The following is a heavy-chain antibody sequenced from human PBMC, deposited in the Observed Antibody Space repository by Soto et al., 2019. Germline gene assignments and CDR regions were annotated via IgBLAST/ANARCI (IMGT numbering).Heavy chain of an antibody. D-gene: IGHD3-3*01. Sequence: QITLNESGPTQVKPRQTLTLTCTFAGFSLTTRGVGVGWIRQSPGKAPEWLALIYWYDDKRYSPSLKSRLTITKDTSKNQVVLTMADLDPADTATYYCAHRVLRTVFGLVTTTAIYFDFWGKGTPVAVSS. J-gene: IGHJ4*02. CDR2: IYWYDDK. CDR1: GFSLTTRGVG. CDR3: AHRVLRTVFGLVTTTAIYFDF. V-gene: IGHV2-5*01.